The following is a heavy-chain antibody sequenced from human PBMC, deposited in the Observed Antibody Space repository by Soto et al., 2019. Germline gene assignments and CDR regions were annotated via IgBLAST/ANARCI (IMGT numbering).Heavy chain of an antibody. D-gene: IGHD6-13*01. J-gene: IGHJ5*02. V-gene: IGHV4-30-2*01. CDR3: ARVIAATDTISVWFDP. CDR1: CGSISSGDYC. Sequence: SETLSLTCTVSCGSISSGDYCWSWIRQPPGKGLEWIGYIYHSGSTYYNPSLKSRVTISVDRSKNQFSLKLNSVTAADTAVYYCARVIAATDTISVWFDPWGQGTLVTVSS. CDR2: IYHSGST.